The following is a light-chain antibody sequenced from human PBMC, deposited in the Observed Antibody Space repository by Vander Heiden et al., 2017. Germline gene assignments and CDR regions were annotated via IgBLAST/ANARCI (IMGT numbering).Light chain of an antibody. CDR2: DVS. CDR3: SSYTSSSTPFYV. J-gene: IGLJ1*01. Sequence: QSALSQPAAVFGSPGQSITISCTGTSSDVGGYNYVSWYQQHPGKAPKLLIYDVSNRPSGGSNRFSGSKSGNTASLTISGLQAEDEADYYCSSYTSSSTPFYVFGTGTKVTGL. V-gene: IGLV2-14*03. CDR1: SSDVGGYNY.